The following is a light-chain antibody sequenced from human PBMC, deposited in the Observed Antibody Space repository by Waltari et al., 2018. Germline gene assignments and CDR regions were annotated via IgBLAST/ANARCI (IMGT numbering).Light chain of an antibody. Sequence: EIVLTQSPGTLSLSPGARATLSCRASQSVGRSLFWYQQKHGQAPRPLIYDASTRATGIPDRFSGGGSGTDFSLTISRLEPEDFAVYYCQMYVRLPATFGQGTKVEI. J-gene: IGKJ1*01. CDR3: QMYVRLPAT. CDR1: QSVGRSL. V-gene: IGKV3-20*01. CDR2: DAS.